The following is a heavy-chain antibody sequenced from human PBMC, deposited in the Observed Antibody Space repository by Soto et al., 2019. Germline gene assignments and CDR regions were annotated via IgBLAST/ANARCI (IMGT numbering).Heavy chain of an antibody. V-gene: IGHV3-30*18. CDR2: TSYDASNK. Sequence: QVQLVESGGGVVQPGRSLRLSCAASGFSFSNYGMHWVRQAPGKGLEWVAATSYDASNKYYADSVKGRFTISRDNSKNTLYLQMNRLRAEDTAVYYCAKVADVMATLQWVDSWGQGILVTVSS. CDR1: GFSFSNYG. D-gene: IGHD5-12*01. CDR3: AKVADVMATLQWVDS. J-gene: IGHJ5*01.